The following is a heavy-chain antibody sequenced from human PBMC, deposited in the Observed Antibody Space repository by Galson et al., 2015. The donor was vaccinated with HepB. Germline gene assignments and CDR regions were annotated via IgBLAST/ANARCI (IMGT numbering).Heavy chain of an antibody. D-gene: IGHD6-19*01. CDR3: ATAQPKAVAGYFDY. CDR1: GFTFSSSA. V-gene: IGHV3-23*01. CDR2: ISGSGGST. J-gene: IGHJ4*02. Sequence: SLRLSCAASGFTFSSSAMSWVRQAPGKGLEWVSAISGSGGSTYYADSVKGRFTISRDNSKNTLYLQMNSLRAEDTAVYYCATAQPKAVAGYFDYWGQGTLVTVSS.